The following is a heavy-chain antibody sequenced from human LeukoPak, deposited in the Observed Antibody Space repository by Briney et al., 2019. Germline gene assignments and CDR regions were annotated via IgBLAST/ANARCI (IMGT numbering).Heavy chain of an antibody. CDR2: IFHSGRT. Sequence: SETLSLTCTVSGGSISSSSSYWGWIRQPPGKGLEWIGHIFHSGRTSYNPSLKSRVTISVDTSKNQFSLKLSSVTAADTAVYYCARLVAIRTNRFDPWGQGTLVTVSS. D-gene: IGHD2-2*02. V-gene: IGHV4-39*01. CDR3: ARLVAIRTNRFDP. J-gene: IGHJ5*02. CDR1: GGSISSSSSY.